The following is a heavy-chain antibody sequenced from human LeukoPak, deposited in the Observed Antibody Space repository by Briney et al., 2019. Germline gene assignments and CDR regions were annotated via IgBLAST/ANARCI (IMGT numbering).Heavy chain of an antibody. CDR2: INPNSGGT. CDR1: GYTFTGYY. V-gene: IGHV1-2*02. Sequence: ASVKVSCKASGYTFTGYYMHWVRQAPGQGLEWMGWINPNSGGTNYAQKFQGRVTMTRDTSISTAYMELSRLRSDDTAVYYCASGVYLYYDILTDFDYWGQGTLVTVSS. D-gene: IGHD3-9*01. J-gene: IGHJ4*02. CDR3: ASGVYLYYDILTDFDY.